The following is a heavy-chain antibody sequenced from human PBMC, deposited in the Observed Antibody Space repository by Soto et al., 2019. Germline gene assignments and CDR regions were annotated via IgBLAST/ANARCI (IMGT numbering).Heavy chain of an antibody. J-gene: IGHJ4*02. D-gene: IGHD6-6*01. V-gene: IGHV1-69*13. CDR2: IIPIFGTA. CDR1: GGTFSSYA. Sequence: SVKVSCKASGGTFSSYAISWVRQAPGQGLEWMGGIIPIFGTANYAQKFQGRVTITADESTSTAYMELSSLRSEDTAVYYCARGPSIAARPPYFDYWGQGTLVTVSS. CDR3: ARGPSIAARPPYFDY.